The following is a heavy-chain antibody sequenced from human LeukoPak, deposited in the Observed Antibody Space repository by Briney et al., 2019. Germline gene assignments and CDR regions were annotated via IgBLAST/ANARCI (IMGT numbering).Heavy chain of an antibody. CDR1: GLTFSRRW. CDR3: AGDRGYLQFDY. V-gene: IGHV3-7*03. Sequence: RGSLRLSCSASGLTFSRRWMSWVRQTPGKGLEWVANIKEDGSQKYYADSVMGRFTISRDNAENSLYLQLNSLRAEDTAMYYCAGDRGYLQFDYWGQGTLITVSS. D-gene: IGHD3-10*01. J-gene: IGHJ4*02. CDR2: IKEDGSQK.